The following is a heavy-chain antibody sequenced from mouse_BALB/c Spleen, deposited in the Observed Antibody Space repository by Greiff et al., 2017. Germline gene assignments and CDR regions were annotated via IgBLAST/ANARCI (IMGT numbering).Heavy chain of an antibody. Sequence: QVQLQQPGAELVKPGASVKMSCKASGYTFTSYNMHWVKQTPGQGLEWIGAIYPGNGDTSYNQKFKGKATLTADKSSSTAYMQLSSLTSEDSAVYYCAKGDVSDYEAWFAYWGQGTLVTVSA. CDR2: IYPGNGDT. V-gene: IGHV1-12*01. CDR3: AKGDVSDYEAWFAY. D-gene: IGHD2-4*01. CDR1: GYTFTSYN. J-gene: IGHJ3*01.